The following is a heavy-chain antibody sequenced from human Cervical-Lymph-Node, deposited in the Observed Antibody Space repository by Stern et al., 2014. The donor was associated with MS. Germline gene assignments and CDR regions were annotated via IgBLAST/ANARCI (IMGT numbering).Heavy chain of an antibody. CDR1: GYTFTSYW. Sequence: VQLVESGPEVKRPGESLKISCQASGYTFTSYWIGWVRQMPGKGLEWIAIIFPGGSDIRYSPSFQGPVTISPDKSSSTAYLQWNNLKASDTAIYYCARQRYFDYWGQGTLVTVSS. J-gene: IGHJ4*02. V-gene: IGHV5-51*01. CDR2: IFPGGSDI. CDR3: ARQRYFDY.